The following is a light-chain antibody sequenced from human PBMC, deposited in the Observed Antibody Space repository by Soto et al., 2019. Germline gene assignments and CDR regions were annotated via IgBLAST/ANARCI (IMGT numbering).Light chain of an antibody. CDR2: GIS. CDR1: QSVSSSY. CDR3: QQYGSSLIT. Sequence: EIVLTQSPGTLSLSPGERATLSCRASQSVSSSYLAWYQQKPGQVPRLLIYGISSRATVIPDRFSAIVSWTDFTLTISRLEPEDLAVYYCQQYGSSLITFGPGTKVDIK. J-gene: IGKJ3*01. V-gene: IGKV3-20*01.